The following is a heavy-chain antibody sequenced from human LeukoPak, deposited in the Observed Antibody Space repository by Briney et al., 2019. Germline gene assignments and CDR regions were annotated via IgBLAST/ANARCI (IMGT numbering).Heavy chain of an antibody. D-gene: IGHD2-15*01. CDR2: VDPEDGET. J-gene: IGHJ4*02. Sequence: ASVQVSCKVSGYTFTDYYMHWVQQAPGKGLEWMVLVDPEDGETIYAEKFQGRVTITADTSTDTAYMELSSLRSEDTAVYYCATTPHCSGGSCYSDYWGQGTLVTVSS. CDR1: GYTFTDYY. V-gene: IGHV1-69-2*01. CDR3: ATTPHCSGGSCYSDY.